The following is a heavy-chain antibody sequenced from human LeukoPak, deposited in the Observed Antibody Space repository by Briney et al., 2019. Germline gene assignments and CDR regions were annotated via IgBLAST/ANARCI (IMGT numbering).Heavy chain of an antibody. V-gene: IGHV3-74*01. D-gene: IGHD3-3*01. CDR3: AKSVAIYFYYGLDV. Sequence: GGSLRLSCAASGLAFSAYKMHWVRQAPRKGLVWVSRVSTDGYTTDYADFVQGRFTASRDNTKNTWSLEMNSLRAEDTAPYYCAKSVAIYFYYGLDVWGQGTTVTVSS. CDR1: GLAFSAYK. CDR2: VSTDGYTT. J-gene: IGHJ6*02.